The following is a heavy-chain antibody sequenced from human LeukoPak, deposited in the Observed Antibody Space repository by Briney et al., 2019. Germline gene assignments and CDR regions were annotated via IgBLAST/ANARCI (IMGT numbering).Heavy chain of an antibody. CDR3: ARVGAWQLLGSIDY. V-gene: IGHV1-2*02. Sequence: ASVKVPCKASGYTFTGYYMHWVRQAPGQGLEWMGWINPNSGGTNYAQKFQGRVTMTRDTSISTAYMELSRLRSDDTAVYYCARVGAWQLLGSIDYWGQGTLVTVSS. CDR2: INPNSGGT. CDR1: GYTFTGYY. D-gene: IGHD1-26*01. J-gene: IGHJ4*02.